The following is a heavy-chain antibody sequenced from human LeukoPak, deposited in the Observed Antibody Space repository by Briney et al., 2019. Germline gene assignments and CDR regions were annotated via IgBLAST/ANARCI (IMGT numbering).Heavy chain of an antibody. CDR1: GFTFSSYS. Sequence: GGSLRLSXAASGFTFSSYSMNWVRQAPGKGLEWVSGISWNSGSICYADSVKGRFTVSRDNAKNSLYLQMSSLRADDTALYYCARDSTPRYSGYDWVFWGRGTLVAVSS. V-gene: IGHV3-48*04. CDR3: ARDSTPRYSGYDWVF. CDR2: ISWNSGSI. D-gene: IGHD5-12*01. J-gene: IGHJ4*02.